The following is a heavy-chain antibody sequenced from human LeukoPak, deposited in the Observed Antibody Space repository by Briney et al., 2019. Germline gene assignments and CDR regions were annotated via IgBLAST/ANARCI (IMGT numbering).Heavy chain of an antibody. V-gene: IGHV4-39*01. CDR1: GVSISSGSYY. CDR2: IYHNGNT. Sequence: SETLSLTCSVSGVSISSGSYYWGWIRQPPGMGLEWIGIIYHNGNTNYNPSLKSRVTISADTSRNQFSLRMDSVTAADTAVYYCARLWDSTGLYFYYYMDVWGEGTTLTVSS. CDR3: ARLWDSTGLYFYYYMDV. D-gene: IGHD2/OR15-2a*01. J-gene: IGHJ6*03.